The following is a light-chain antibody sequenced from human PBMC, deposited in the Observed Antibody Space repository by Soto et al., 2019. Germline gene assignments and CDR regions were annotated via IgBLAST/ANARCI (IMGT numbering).Light chain of an antibody. CDR2: GAS. CDR3: QQYNSYPLT. Sequence: IVLTQSPGTLSLSPWERATLSCRASQSVTSTYLAWYQQKPGQAPRLLISGASSRAADIPDRFSGSGSGTDFTLTISSLQPEDFATYYCQQYNSYPLTFGGGT. CDR1: QSVTSTY. V-gene: IGKV3-20*01. J-gene: IGKJ4*01.